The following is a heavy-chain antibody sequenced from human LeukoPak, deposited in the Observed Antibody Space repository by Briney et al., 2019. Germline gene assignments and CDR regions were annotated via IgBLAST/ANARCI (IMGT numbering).Heavy chain of an antibody. V-gene: IGHV4-59*12. D-gene: IGHD3-10*01. Sequence: SETLSLTCNVSGGSITNYYWTWIRQPPGKGLEWVGYIYYSGITNYSPSLKSRVTISVDTSKNQFSLKLSSVTAADTAVYYCARDSGWFDPWGQGTLVTVSS. CDR1: GGSITNYY. CDR3: ARDSGWFDP. J-gene: IGHJ5*02. CDR2: IYYSGIT.